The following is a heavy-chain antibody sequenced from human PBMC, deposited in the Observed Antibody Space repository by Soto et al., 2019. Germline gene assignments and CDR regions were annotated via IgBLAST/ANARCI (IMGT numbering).Heavy chain of an antibody. CDR1: GGSISSYY. D-gene: IGHD3-16*02. CDR3: ARTSYRFMDV. J-gene: IGHJ6*04. CDR2: IYYSGSA. Sequence: PEETLSLTCTVSGGSISSYYWSWIRQPPGKGLEWIGYIYYSGSANYNPSLKSRATISVDTSKNQFSLKLSSVTAADTAVYYCARTSYRFMDVWGKGTTVTVSS. V-gene: IGHV4-59*08.